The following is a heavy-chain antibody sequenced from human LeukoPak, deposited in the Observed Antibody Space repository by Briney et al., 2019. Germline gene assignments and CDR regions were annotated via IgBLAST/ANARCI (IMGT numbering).Heavy chain of an antibody. CDR1: GGSISSYY. CDR2: IYYSGST. D-gene: IGHD4-23*01. J-gene: IGHJ3*02. Sequence: PSETLSLTCTVSGGSISSYYWSWIRQPPGKGLEWIGYIYYSGSTNYNPSLKSRVTISVDTSKNQFSLKLNSVTAADTAVYYCAKTNAITPGLAFDIWGQGTMVTVSS. V-gene: IGHV4-59*01. CDR3: AKTNAITPGLAFDI.